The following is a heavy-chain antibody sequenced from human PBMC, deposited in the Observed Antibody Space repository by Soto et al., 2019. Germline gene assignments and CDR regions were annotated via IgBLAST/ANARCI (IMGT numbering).Heavy chain of an antibody. V-gene: IGHV4-4*07. CDR3: ARGPQGSGWYAVDY. Sequence: PSETLSLTCTVSGGSISGNYWSWIRQPAGKGLEWIGRIYNSGNTNYNPSLKSRVTMSVDTSKNQFSLKLTSVTAADTAVYYCARGPQGSGWYAVDYWGQGTLVTVS. CDR1: GGSISGNY. J-gene: IGHJ4*02. D-gene: IGHD6-19*01. CDR2: IYNSGNT.